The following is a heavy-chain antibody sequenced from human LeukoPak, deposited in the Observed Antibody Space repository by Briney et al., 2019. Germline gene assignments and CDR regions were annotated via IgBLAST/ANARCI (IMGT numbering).Heavy chain of an antibody. J-gene: IGHJ4*02. CDR3: ARVRGGWYEDY. D-gene: IGHD6-19*01. CDR1: GFTFSSYS. V-gene: IGHV3-21*01. Sequence: GGSLRLSCAASGFTFSSYSMNWVRQAPGKGLEWVSSISSSSSYIFYADSVKGRFTISRDNAKNSLYLQMNDLRAEDTALYYCARVRGGWYEDYWGQGTLVTVSA. CDR2: ISSSSSYI.